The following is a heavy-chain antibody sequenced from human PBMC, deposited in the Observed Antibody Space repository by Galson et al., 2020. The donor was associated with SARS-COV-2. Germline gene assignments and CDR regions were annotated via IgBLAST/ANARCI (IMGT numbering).Heavy chain of an antibody. CDR1: EFTFSTYN. J-gene: IGHJ6*02. CDR2: ISGRSSYK. V-gene: IGHV3-21*01. CDR3: ARDGLGYYECVRFRWYAMDV. Sequence: GGSLRLSCVGSEFTFSTYNMNWVRQSPGKGLEWVSSISGRSSYKYYADSVRGRLTISRDNAKNSLYLQMNSLSADDSAVYFCARDGLGYYECVRFRWYAMDVWGQGTTVTV. D-gene: IGHD3-22*01.